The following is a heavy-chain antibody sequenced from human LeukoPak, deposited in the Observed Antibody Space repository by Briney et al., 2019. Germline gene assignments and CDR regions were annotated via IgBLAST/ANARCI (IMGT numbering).Heavy chain of an antibody. CDR3: TTDSEIVVVITNDAFDI. CDR2: ISGGGGAT. J-gene: IGHJ3*02. Sequence: GGSLRLSCAASDFSLITYAMSWVRQAPGKGLEWVSTISGGGGATYYADSVKGRFTISRDNSKNTLYLQMNSLKTEDTAVYYCTTDSEIVVVITNDAFDIWGQGTMVTVSS. V-gene: IGHV3-23*01. D-gene: IGHD3-22*01. CDR1: DFSLITYA.